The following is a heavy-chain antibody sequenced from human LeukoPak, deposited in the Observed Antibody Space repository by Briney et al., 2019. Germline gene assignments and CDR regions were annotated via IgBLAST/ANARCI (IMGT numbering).Heavy chain of an antibody. D-gene: IGHD6-13*01. CDR1: GFTFDDYA. Sequence: GGSLRLSRAASGFTFDDYAMHWVRQAPGKGLEWVSGISWNSGSIGYADSVKGRFTISRDNAKNSLYLQMNSLRAEDTALYYCAKDIGSAAGYIFDYWGQGTLVTVSS. CDR3: AKDIGSAAGYIFDY. CDR2: ISWNSGSI. V-gene: IGHV3-9*01. J-gene: IGHJ4*02.